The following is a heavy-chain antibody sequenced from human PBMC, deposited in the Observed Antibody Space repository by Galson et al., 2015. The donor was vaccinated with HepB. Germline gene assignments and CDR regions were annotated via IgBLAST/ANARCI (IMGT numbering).Heavy chain of an antibody. J-gene: IGHJ4*02. CDR3: ARVHSSSWYPVFDY. Sequence: SVKVSCKASGGTFSSYAISWVRQAPGQGLEWMGRINPNSGGTNYAQKFQGRVTMTRDTSISTAYMELSRLRSDDTAAYYCARVHSSSWYPVFDYWGQGTLVTVSS. CDR1: GGTFSSYA. CDR2: INPNSGGT. D-gene: IGHD6-13*01. V-gene: IGHV1-2*06.